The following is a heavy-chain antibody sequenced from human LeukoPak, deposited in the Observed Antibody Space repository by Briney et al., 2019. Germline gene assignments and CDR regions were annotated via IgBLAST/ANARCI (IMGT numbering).Heavy chain of an antibody. V-gene: IGHV4-59*11. CDR2: ISYIGST. D-gene: IGHD4-17*01. J-gene: IGHJ3*02. Sequence: SETLSLTCAVSTDSFSSHYWTWIRQPPGRGLEWIGYISYIGSTNYNPSLKSRVTISIDTSKDQFSLRLSSVTAADTAVYYCARDVVTVTKGFDIWGQGTMVSVSS. CDR1: TDSFSSHY. CDR3: ARDVVTVTKGFDI.